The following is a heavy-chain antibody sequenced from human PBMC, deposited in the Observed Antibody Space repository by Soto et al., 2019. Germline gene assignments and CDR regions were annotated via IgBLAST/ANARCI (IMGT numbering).Heavy chain of an antibody. D-gene: IGHD5-12*01. CDR3: ARDTYSGYDFGL. CDR1: GASVAGGSYY. Sequence: QVQLRESGPGLVKPSQTLSLTCSVSGASVAGGSYYWSWVRQPPGTGPEWIGYIPSRGRPFYNPSLTSRGTISADTSKNQLSLQLTSVTAADTAVYYCARDTYSGYDFGLWGQGTLVTVSS. CDR2: IPSRGRP. V-gene: IGHV4-30-4*01. J-gene: IGHJ5*02.